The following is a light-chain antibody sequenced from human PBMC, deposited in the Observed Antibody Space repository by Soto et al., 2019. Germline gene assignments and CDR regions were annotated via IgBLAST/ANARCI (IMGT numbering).Light chain of an antibody. J-gene: IGLJ1*01. CDR1: SSDGGGYNY. CDR2: GFS. V-gene: IGLV2-14*01. Sequence: QSVLTQPASVSGSPGQSITISCTGTSSDGGGYNYVSWYQQHAGKAPKLIIYGFSNRPSGVSNRFSGSKSGNTASLTISGLQAEDEADYYCSSYRSSSTLDYVFGTGTKVTVL. CDR3: SSYRSSSTLDYV.